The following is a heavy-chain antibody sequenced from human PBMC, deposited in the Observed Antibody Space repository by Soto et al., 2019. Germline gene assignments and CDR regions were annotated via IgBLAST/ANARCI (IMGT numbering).Heavy chain of an antibody. CDR3: ARVSTTWEDDY. V-gene: IGHV3-48*02. CDR2: ISSGSDTI. D-gene: IGHD1-26*01. CDR1: GFTFSDYG. J-gene: IGHJ4*02. Sequence: EVQLVESGGGLVQPGGSLRLSCAASGFTFSDYGVNWVRQAPGKGLEWISYISSGSDTIYYADSVKGRFTIPRDNAKKSLFLQMTSLRDEDTAVYYCARVSTTWEDDYWGQGTLVTVSS.